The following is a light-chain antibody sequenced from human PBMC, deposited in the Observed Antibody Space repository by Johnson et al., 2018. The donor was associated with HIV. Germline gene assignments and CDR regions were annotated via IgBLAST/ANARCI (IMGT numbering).Light chain of an antibody. Sequence: QSVLTQPPSVSAAPGQKVTISCSASSSNIVNIYISWYQHLPGTAPKLLIYDNHKRPSGIPDRFSGSKSGTSVTLAITGLQTVDKADYYCGTWDTSLSVSVFGTGTKVTVL. CDR3: GTWDTSLSVSV. CDR2: DNH. J-gene: IGLJ1*01. CDR1: SSNIVNIY. V-gene: IGLV1-51*01.